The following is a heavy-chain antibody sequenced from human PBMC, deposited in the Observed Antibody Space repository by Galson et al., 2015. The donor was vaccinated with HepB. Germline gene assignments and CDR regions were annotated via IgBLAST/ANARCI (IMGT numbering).Heavy chain of an antibody. V-gene: IGHV3-30-3*01. CDR2: ISYDGSNK. J-gene: IGHJ4*02. Sequence: SLRLSCAASGFTFSSYAMHWVRQAPGKGLEWVAVISYDGSNKYYADSVKGRFTISRDNSKNTLYLQMNSLRAEDTAVYYCARAGAFGVVTDFDYWGQGTLVTVSS. CDR3: ARAGAFGVVTDFDY. D-gene: IGHD3-3*01. CDR1: GFTFSSYA.